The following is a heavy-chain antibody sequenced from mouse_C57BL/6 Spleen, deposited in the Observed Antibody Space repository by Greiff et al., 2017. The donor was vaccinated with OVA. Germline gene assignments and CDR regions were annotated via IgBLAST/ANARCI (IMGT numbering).Heavy chain of an antibody. D-gene: IGHD1-1*01. CDR1: GYSFTDYN. Sequence: EVQVVESGPELVKPGASVKISCKASGYSFTDYNMNWVEQSNGKSLEWIGVINPNYGTTSYNQKFKGKATLTVDQSSSTAYMQLNSLTSEDSAVYYCARAFYYGSSFDYWGQGTTLTVSS. CDR2: INPNYGTT. J-gene: IGHJ2*01. V-gene: IGHV1-39*01. CDR3: ARAFYYGSSFDY.